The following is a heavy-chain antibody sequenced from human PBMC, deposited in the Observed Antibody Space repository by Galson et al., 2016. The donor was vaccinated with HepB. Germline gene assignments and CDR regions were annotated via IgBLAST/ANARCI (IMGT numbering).Heavy chain of an antibody. J-gene: IGHJ6*02. D-gene: IGHD3-22*01. Sequence: SLRLSCAVSGFSFHDHAMHWIRQTPGKGLEWVSGIFWNSGGVGYADSVKGRFTISRDNPNVYLQMTSLRREDTALYYCGKDLLPGGLGGWGQGTTVSDSS. CDR1: GFSFHDHA. CDR3: GKDLLPGGLGG. V-gene: IGHV3-9*01. CDR2: IFWNSGGV.